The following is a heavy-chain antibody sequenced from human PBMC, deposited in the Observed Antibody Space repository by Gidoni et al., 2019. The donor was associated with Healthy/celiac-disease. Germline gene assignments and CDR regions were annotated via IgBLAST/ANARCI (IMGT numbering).Heavy chain of an antibody. Sequence: ELQLVESGGGLLQPEGSLRLSCAASGFTVSSNYMSWARQAPGKGLECVSVIYSGGSTYYADSVKGRFTNSRDNTKNTLYLQMNSRRAEDTAVYYCARERIYGGAFDYWGQGTLVTVSS. CDR2: IYSGGST. CDR3: ARERIYGGAFDY. V-gene: IGHV3-53*01. J-gene: IGHJ4*02. CDR1: GFTVSSNY. D-gene: IGHD4-17*01.